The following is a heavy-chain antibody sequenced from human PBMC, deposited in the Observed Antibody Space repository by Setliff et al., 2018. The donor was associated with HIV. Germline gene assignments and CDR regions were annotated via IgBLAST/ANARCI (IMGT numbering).Heavy chain of an antibody. CDR1: GDTFTNYA. CDR3: ARGTRVGANDAFDI. Sequence: ASVKVSCKASGDTFTNYAINWVRLAHGQGLEWMGRFNPNSGGTKYAQKFQGRVTMTRDTSISTAYMELSRLRSDDTAVYYCARGTRVGANDAFDIWGQGTMVTVSS. D-gene: IGHD1-26*01. CDR2: FNPNSGGT. J-gene: IGHJ3*02. V-gene: IGHV1-2*06.